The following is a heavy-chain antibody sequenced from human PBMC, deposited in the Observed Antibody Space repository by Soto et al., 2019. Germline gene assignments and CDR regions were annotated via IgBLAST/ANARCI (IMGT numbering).Heavy chain of an antibody. CDR3: ATSLYDYIWGSYRVDY. D-gene: IGHD3-16*02. CDR2: ISSTSSYI. V-gene: IGHV3-21*01. CDR1: GFTFSSYS. Sequence: PGGSLRLSCAASGFTFSSYSMNWVRQAPGKGLEWVSFISSTSSYIFYADSVKGRFTISRDNAKNSLYLQMNTLSAEDTAVYYCATSLYDYIWGSYRVDYWGQGTLVTVSS. J-gene: IGHJ4*02.